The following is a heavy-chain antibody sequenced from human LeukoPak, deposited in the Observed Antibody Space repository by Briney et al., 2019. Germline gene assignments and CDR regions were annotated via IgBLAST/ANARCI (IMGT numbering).Heavy chain of an antibody. CDR2: ISGSGGST. D-gene: IGHD3-16*01. J-gene: IGHJ6*03. Sequence: GGSLRLSCAASGFTFSSYGMSWVRQAPGKGLEWISAISGSGGSTYYADSVKGRFTISRDNSKNTLYLQMNSLRAEDTAVYYCAKDWVSHYYYMDVWGKGTTVTVSS. CDR3: AKDWVSHYYYMDV. V-gene: IGHV3-23*01. CDR1: GFTFSSYG.